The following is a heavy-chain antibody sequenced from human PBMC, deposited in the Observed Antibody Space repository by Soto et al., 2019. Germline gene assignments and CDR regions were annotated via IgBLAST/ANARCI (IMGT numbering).Heavy chain of an antibody. CDR2: IYYSGST. Sequence: SETLSLTCAVYGGSFSGYYWSWIRQPPGKGLEWIGYIYYSGSTNYNPSLKSRVTISVDTSKNQFSLKLCSVTAADTAVYYCASGDCGGDCYSENAFDIWGQGTMVTVSS. CDR3: ASGDCGGDCYSENAFDI. D-gene: IGHD2-21*02. J-gene: IGHJ3*02. V-gene: IGHV4-59*01. CDR1: GGSFSGYY.